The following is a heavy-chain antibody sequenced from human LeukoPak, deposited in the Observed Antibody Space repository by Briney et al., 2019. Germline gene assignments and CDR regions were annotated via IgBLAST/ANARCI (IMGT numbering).Heavy chain of an antibody. D-gene: IGHD3-3*01. CDR1: GFTFSSYS. CDR2: ISSSSSYI. J-gene: IGHJ5*02. V-gene: IGHV3-21*01. Sequence: GGSLRLSCAASGFTFSSYSMNWVRQAPGKGLEWVSSISSSSSYIYYADSVKGRFTISRDNAKNSLYLQMNSLRAEDTAVYYCARDHFRFLEGDWFDPWGQGTLVTVSS. CDR3: ARDHFRFLEGDWFDP.